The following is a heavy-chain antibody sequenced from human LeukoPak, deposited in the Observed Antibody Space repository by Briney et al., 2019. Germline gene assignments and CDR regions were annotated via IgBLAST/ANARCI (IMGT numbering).Heavy chain of an antibody. CDR1: GFTFSSYE. J-gene: IGHJ6*03. V-gene: IGHV3-48*03. CDR2: ISSSGSTK. D-gene: IGHD2-15*01. Sequence: GGSLRLSCAASGFTFSSYEMNWVRQAPGKGLEWVSYISSSGSTKYYADSVKGRFTISRDNAKNSLYLQMNSLRAEDTAVYYCARGADCSGGSCYYYYYMDVWGKGTTVTISS. CDR3: ARGADCSGGSCYYYYYMDV.